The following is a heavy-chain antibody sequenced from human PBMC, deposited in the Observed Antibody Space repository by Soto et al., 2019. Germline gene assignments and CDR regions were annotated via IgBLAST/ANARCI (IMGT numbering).Heavy chain of an antibody. CDR1: GFTFSSYG. CDR2: IWYDGSNK. CDR3: ARDRARSGSYSGNWYFDL. D-gene: IGHD1-26*01. Sequence: QVQLVESGGGVVQPGRSLRLSCAASGFTFSSYGMHWVRQAPGKGLEWVAVIWYDGSNKYYADSVKGRFTISRDNSKNTLYVQRDSRRAEDTAVYYCARDRARSGSYSGNWYFDLWGGDTLVTVSS. J-gene: IGHJ2*01. V-gene: IGHV3-33*01.